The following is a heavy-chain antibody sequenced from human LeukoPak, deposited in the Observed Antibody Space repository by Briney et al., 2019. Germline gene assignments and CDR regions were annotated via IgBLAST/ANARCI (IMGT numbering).Heavy chain of an antibody. Sequence: GGSLRLSCAASGFTFSSYAMSWVRQAPGKGLEWVSGISWNSGSIGYADSVKGRFTISRDNAKNSLYLQMNSLRAEDMALYYCAKGIVATILGKIDYWGQGTLVTVSS. CDR1: GFTFSSYA. D-gene: IGHD5-12*01. J-gene: IGHJ4*02. CDR3: AKGIVATILGKIDY. CDR2: ISWNSGSI. V-gene: IGHV3-9*03.